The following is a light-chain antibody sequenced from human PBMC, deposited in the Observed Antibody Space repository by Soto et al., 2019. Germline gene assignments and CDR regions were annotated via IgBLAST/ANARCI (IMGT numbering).Light chain of an antibody. CDR3: SSSTTSTTLV. CDR1: STDVGAYNY. J-gene: IGLJ2*01. Sequence: QSALTQPASVSGSPGQSITISCTGTSTDVGAYNYVSWYQQNPGKAPKLLIYDVTNRPSGVSNRFSGSKSGNTASLTISGLQAEDEADYYCSSSTTSTTLVFGGGTKVTVL. V-gene: IGLV2-14*03. CDR2: DVT.